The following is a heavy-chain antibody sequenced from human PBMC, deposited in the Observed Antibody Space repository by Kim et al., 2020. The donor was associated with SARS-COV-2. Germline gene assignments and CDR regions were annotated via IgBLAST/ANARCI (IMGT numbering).Heavy chain of an antibody. Sequence: IYYADSVKGRFTISRDNAKNSLYLQMNSLRAEDTAVYYCARDSRAGSGSRWGQGTLVTVSS. CDR2: I. D-gene: IGHD3-10*01. J-gene: IGHJ4*02. CDR3: ARDSRAGSGSR. V-gene: IGHV3-21*01.